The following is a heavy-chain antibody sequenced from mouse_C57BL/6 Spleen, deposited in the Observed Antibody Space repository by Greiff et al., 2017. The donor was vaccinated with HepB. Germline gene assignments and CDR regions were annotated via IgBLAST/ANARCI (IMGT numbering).Heavy chain of an antibody. CDR1: GFTFTDYY. D-gene: IGHD2-4*01. J-gene: IGHJ2*01. CDR3: ARSDDYDGFDY. V-gene: IGHV7-3*01. Sequence: EVHLVESGGGLVQPGGSLSLSCAASGFTFTDYYMSWVRQPPGKALEWLGFIRNKANGYTTEYSASVKGRFTISRDNSQSILYLQMNALRAEDSATYYCARSDDYDGFDYWGQGTTLTVSS. CDR2: IRNKANGYTT.